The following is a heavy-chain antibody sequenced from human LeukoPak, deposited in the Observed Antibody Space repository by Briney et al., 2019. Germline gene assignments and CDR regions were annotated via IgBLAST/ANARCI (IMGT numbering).Heavy chain of an antibody. V-gene: IGHV4-34*01. Sequence: SETLSLTCAVYGGSFSGYYWTWNRQPPGKGLEWIGEINHSGSTNYNPSLKSRVTISVDTSKNQFSLKLSSVTAADTAMYYCARGWLCSGDRCPTGLYYFAYWGQGTLVTVSS. CDR2: INHSGST. CDR1: GGSFSGYY. D-gene: IGHD2-15*01. J-gene: IGHJ4*02. CDR3: ARGWLCSGDRCPTGLYYFAY.